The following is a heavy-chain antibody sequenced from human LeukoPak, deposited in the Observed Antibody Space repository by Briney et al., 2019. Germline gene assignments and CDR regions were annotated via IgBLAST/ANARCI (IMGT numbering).Heavy chain of an antibody. D-gene: IGHD3-22*01. CDR1: GFTFSSYG. V-gene: IGHV3-33*01. J-gene: IGHJ3*02. Sequence: GASLRLSCAASGFTFSSYGMHWVRQAPGKGLEWVAVIWYVGGNKYYADSVKGRSTISRDNSKNTLYLQMNSLRAEDTAVYYCARARTYYYDSSGPDPFDIWGQGTMVTV. CDR2: IWYVGGNK. CDR3: ARARTYYYDSSGPDPFDI.